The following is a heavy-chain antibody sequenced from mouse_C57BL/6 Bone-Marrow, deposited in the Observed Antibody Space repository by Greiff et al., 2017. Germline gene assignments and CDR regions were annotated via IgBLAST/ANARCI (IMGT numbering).Heavy chain of an antibody. V-gene: IGHV1-82*01. Sequence: QVQLKESGPELVKPGASVKISCKASGYAFSSSWMNWVKQRPGKGLEWIGRIYPGDGDTNYNGKFKGKATLTADKSSSTAYMQRSSLTSEDSAVYFCACYYDYDVGFAYWGQGTLVTVSA. J-gene: IGHJ3*01. CDR2: IYPGDGDT. CDR1: GYAFSSSW. CDR3: ACYYDYDVGFAY. D-gene: IGHD2-4*01.